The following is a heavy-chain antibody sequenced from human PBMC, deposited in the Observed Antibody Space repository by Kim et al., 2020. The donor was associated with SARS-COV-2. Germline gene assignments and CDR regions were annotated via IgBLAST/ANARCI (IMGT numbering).Heavy chain of an antibody. D-gene: IGHD3-22*01. Sequence: GESLKISCKGSGYTFTSYWISWVRQMPGKGLEWMGRIDPSDSYTNYSPSFQGHVTISADKSISTAYLQWSSLRASDTAMYYCARHSIYDSCGYRFAYWGQGTLVTVSS. CDR3: ARHSIYDSCGYRFAY. CDR2: IDPSDSYT. J-gene: IGHJ4*02. CDR1: GYTFTSYW. V-gene: IGHV5-10-1*01.